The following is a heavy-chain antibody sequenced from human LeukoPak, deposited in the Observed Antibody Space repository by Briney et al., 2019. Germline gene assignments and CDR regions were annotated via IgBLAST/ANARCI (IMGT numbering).Heavy chain of an antibody. CDR3: ATPLVEATAYYFDY. D-gene: IGHD1-26*01. Sequence: AASVKVSCKVSGYTLTELSMHWVRQAPGKGLEWMGGFDPEDGETIYAQKFQGRVTMTEDTSTDTAYMELSSLRSEDTAVYYCATPLVEATAYYFDYWGQGTLVTVSS. CDR1: GYTLTELS. CDR2: FDPEDGET. J-gene: IGHJ4*02. V-gene: IGHV1-24*01.